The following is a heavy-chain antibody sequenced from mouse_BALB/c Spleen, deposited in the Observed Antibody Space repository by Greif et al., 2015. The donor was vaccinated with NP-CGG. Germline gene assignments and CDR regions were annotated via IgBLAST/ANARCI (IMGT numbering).Heavy chain of an antibody. CDR3: ARGTTATGDY. Sequence: VQLQQSGAELVKPGASVKLSCTASGFNIKDTYMHWVKQRPEQGLEWIGRIDPANGNTKYDPKFQGKATITADTSSNTAYPQLSSLTSEDTAVYYCARGTTATGDYWGQGTTLTVSS. V-gene: IGHV14-3*02. CDR1: GFNIKDTY. D-gene: IGHD1-2*01. J-gene: IGHJ2*01. CDR2: IDPANGNT.